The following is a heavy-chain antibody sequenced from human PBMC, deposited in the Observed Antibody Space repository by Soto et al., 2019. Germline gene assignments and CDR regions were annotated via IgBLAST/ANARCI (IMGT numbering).Heavy chain of an antibody. J-gene: IGHJ6*02. CDR1: DDSINSDKYY. CDR2: IYYRGNA. D-gene: IGHD2-21*02. CDR3: AREDGGGDRDYYGLDV. Sequence: SETLSLTCSVSDDSINSDKYYWGWIRQPPGKGLEWIGSIYYRGNAYYNPSLQTRVTISLDTSKSQFSLKLNSVTAADPAVYFCAREDGGGDRDYYGLDVWGQGTTVTVSS. V-gene: IGHV4-39*02.